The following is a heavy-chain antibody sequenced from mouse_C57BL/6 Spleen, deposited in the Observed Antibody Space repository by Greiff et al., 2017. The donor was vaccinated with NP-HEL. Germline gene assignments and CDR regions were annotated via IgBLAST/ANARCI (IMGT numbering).Heavy chain of an antibody. CDR3: AREGDHYCGSSRYFDV. V-gene: IGHV1-26*01. J-gene: IGHJ1*03. CDR2: INPNNGGT. Sequence: EVQLQQSGPELVKPGASVKISCKASGYTFTDYYMNWVKQSHGKSLEWIGDINPNNGGTSYNQKFKGKATLTVDKSSSTAYMELRSLTSEDPAVYYCAREGDHYCGSSRYFDVWGTGTTVTVSS. D-gene: IGHD1-1*01. CDR1: GYTFTDYY.